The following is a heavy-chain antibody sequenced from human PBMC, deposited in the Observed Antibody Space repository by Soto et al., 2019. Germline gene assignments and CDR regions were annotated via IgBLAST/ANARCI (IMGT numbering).Heavy chain of an antibody. V-gene: IGHV4-59*01. CDR2: IYYSGST. CDR1: GGSISSYY. J-gene: IGHJ6*02. CDR3: ARSAGIAARDYYYYGMDG. D-gene: IGHD6-6*01. Sequence: LSETLSLTCTVSGGSISSYYWSWIRQPPGKGLEWIGYIYYSGSTNYNPSLKSRVTISVDTSKNQFSLKLSSVTAADTAVYYCARSAGIAARDYYYYGMDGWGQGTTVTGSS.